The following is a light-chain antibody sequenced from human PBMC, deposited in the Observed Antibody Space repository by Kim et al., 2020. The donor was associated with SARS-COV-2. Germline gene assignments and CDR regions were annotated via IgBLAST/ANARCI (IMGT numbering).Light chain of an antibody. J-gene: IGKJ2*03. CDR3: QQYYSTPPS. V-gene: IGKV4-1*01. CDR2: WAS. Sequence: RATLNCKSNQTVLYNSNNKNYLPWYQQKPGKAPKLLIYWASIRESGVSDRFSGSGSETDFTLTISSLQAEDVAVYYCQQYYSTPPSFGQGTKLEI. CDR1: QTVLYNSNNKNY.